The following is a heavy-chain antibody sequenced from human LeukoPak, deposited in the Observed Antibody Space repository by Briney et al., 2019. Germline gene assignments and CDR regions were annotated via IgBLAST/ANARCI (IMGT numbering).Heavy chain of an antibody. CDR2: ITSKTDGGTT. D-gene: IGHD1-26*01. J-gene: IGHJ4*02. V-gene: IGHV3-15*01. Sequence: GRSLRLSCAASGFTFSNTWMSSVRQAPGKGLEWVGRITSKTDGGTTNYAAPVKGRFTISRDDSKNTLYLQMNSIKPEDTAVYSCTTGLRGADTNWGVGTLGTVSS. CDR3: TTGLRGADTN. CDR1: GFTFSNTW.